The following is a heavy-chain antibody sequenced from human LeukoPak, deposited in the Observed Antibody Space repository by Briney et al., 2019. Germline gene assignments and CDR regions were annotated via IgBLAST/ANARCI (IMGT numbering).Heavy chain of an antibody. CDR1: GYTFTTYD. CDR3: ARGLGDYYDTSDYYYAVPAH. D-gene: IGHD3-22*01. J-gene: IGHJ4*02. CDR2: MNPNSGDT. Sequence: ASVKVSCKASGYTFTTYDITWVRQATGQGLEWMGWMNPNSGDTAYAQKFQGRVAMTRDTSISTAYMELSSLRSEDTAVYYCARGLGDYYDTSDYYYAVPAHWGQGTLVTVSS. V-gene: IGHV1-8*01.